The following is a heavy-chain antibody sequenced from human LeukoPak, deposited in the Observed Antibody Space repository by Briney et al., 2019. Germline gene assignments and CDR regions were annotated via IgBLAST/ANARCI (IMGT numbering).Heavy chain of an antibody. CDR2: ILTSGTT. CDR3: ARLRVSGTYLYYFDY. CDR1: NGSISSYH. J-gene: IGHJ4*02. Sequence: SETLSPTCTVSNGSISSYHWSWVWQPPGKGLEWIGYILTSGTTNYNPSLKSRLTISVDTSKNRFTLKLSSVTAADTAVYYCARLRVSGTYLYYFDYWGQGTLVTVSS. D-gene: IGHD3-10*01. V-gene: IGHV4-4*09.